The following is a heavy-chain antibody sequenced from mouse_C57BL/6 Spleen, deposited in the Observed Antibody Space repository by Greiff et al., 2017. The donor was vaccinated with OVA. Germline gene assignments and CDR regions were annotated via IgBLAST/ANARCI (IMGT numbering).Heavy chain of an antibody. CDR3: ARYYYGSNWYFDV. Sequence: EVQVVESGAELVRPGSSVKMSCKTSGYTFTSYGINWVKQRPGQGLEWIGYIYIGNGYTEYNEKFKGKATLTSDTSSSTAYMQLSSLTSEDSAIYFCARYYYGSNWYFDVWGTGTTVTVSS. J-gene: IGHJ1*03. D-gene: IGHD1-1*01. V-gene: IGHV1-58*01. CDR1: GYTFTSYG. CDR2: IYIGNGYT.